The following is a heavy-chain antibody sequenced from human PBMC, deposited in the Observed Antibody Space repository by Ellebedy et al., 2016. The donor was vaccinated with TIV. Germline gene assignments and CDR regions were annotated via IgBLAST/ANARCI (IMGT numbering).Heavy chain of an antibody. CDR2: IWYDGSNK. D-gene: IGHD3-9*01. Sequence: GESLKISCAASGFTFSSYGMHWVRQAPGKGLEWVAVIWYDGSNKYYADSVKGRFTISRDNSKNTLYLQMNSLRAEDTAVYYCARDYDILTGPRFAFDIWGQGTMVTVSS. CDR1: GFTFSSYG. V-gene: IGHV3-33*01. CDR3: ARDYDILTGPRFAFDI. J-gene: IGHJ3*02.